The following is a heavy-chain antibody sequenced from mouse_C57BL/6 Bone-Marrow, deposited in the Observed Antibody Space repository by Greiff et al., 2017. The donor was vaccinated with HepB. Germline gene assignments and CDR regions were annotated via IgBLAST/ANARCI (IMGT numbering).Heavy chain of an antibody. CDR2: IHPNSGST. CDR3: ARVDDGYYYAMDY. CDR1: GYTFTSYW. J-gene: IGHJ4*01. V-gene: IGHV1-64*01. D-gene: IGHD2-3*01. Sequence: VQLQQPGAELVKPGASVKLSCKASGYTFTSYWMHWVKQRPGQGLEWIGMIHPNSGSTNYNEKFKSKATLTVDKSSSTTYMQLSSLTSEDSAVYYCARVDDGYYYAMDYWGQGTSVTVSS.